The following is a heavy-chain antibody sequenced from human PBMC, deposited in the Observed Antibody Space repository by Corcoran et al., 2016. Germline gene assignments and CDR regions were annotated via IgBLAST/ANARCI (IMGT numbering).Heavy chain of an antibody. CDR1: GGSISSYY. V-gene: IGHV4-59*01. J-gene: IGHJ5*02. CDR3: ARDSGSSVRGAPGWFDP. Sequence: QVQLQESGPGLVKPSETLSLTCTVSGGSISSYYWSWIRQPPGKGLEWIGYIYYSGSTNYNPSLKSRVTISVDTSKNQFSLKLSSVTAADTAVYYCARDSGSSVRGAPGWFDPWGQGTLVTVSS. D-gene: IGHD3-10*01. CDR2: IYYSGST.